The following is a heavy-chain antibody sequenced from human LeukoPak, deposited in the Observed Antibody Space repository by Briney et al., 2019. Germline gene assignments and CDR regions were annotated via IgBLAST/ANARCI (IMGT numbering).Heavy chain of an antibody. Sequence: PSETLSLTCTVSGGSISSYYWSWIRQPPGKGLEWIGYIYYSGSTNYNPSLKSRVTISLDTSKNQFSLKLSSVTAADTAVYYCARRRGDFWSNFYAFDSWGQGTLVTVTA. CDR1: GGSISSYY. D-gene: IGHD3-3*01. V-gene: IGHV4-59*08. CDR3: ARRRGDFWSNFYAFDS. J-gene: IGHJ4*02. CDR2: IYYSGST.